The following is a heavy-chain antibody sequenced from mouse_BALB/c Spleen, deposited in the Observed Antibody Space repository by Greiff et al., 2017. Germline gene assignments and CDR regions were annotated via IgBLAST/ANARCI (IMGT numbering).Heavy chain of an antibody. CDR3: ARGFYDGYYLFAY. V-gene: IGHV5-6-5*01. Sequence: EVKVEESGGGLVKPGGSLKLSCAASGFTFSSYAMSWVRQTPEKRLEWVASISSGGSTYYPDSVKGRFTISRDNARNILYLQMSSLRSEDTAMYYCARGFYDGYYLFAYWGQGTLVTVSA. D-gene: IGHD2-3*01. CDR2: ISSGGST. J-gene: IGHJ3*01. CDR1: GFTFSSYA.